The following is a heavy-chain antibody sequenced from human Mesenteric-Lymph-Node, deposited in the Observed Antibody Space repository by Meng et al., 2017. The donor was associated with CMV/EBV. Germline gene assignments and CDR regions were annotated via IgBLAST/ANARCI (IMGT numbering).Heavy chain of an antibody. D-gene: IGHD6-6*01. V-gene: IGHV1-18*01. CDR3: ASQASRYSSSRGSYNYYGMDV. Sequence: ASVKVSCKASGYIFGNYGITWVRQAPGQGLEWMGWISAYNGNTNHVQKFQGRVTLTTDTSTSTAYMELSSLRSEDTAVYYCASQASRYSSSRGSYNYYGMDVWGQGTTVTVSS. J-gene: IGHJ6*02. CDR1: GYIFGNYG. CDR2: ISAYNGNT.